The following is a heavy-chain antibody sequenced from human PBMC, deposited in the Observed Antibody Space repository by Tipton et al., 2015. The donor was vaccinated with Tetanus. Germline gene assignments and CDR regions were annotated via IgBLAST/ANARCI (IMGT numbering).Heavy chain of an antibody. J-gene: IGHJ3*02. CDR1: GDSVRSGSYS. Sequence: TLSLTCTVSGDSVRSGSYSWNWIRQPPGKGLEWLAYVSYSGRTNSNYSLKSRITVSQDTSKNQFSLRLNSLTAADTAVYYCARRRYTWNRGGFDIWGQGTMVILSS. CDR3: ARRRYTWNRGGFDI. D-gene: IGHD1-20*01. V-gene: IGHV4-61*01. CDR2: VSYSGRT.